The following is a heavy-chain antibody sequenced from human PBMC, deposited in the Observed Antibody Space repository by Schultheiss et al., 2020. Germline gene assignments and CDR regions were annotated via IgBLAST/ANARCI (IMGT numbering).Heavy chain of an antibody. CDR3: ARAVPEFGQYCSGGSCYTGWYFDL. CDR1: GYTFTGYY. CDR2: INPNSGGT. Sequence: ASVKVSCKASGYTFTGYYMHWVRQAPGQGLEWMGRINPNSGGTNYAQKFQGRVTMTTDTSTSTAYMELRSLRSDDTAVYYCARAVPEFGQYCSGGSCYTGWYFDLWGRGTLVTVAS. D-gene: IGHD2-15*01. J-gene: IGHJ2*01. V-gene: IGHV1-2*06.